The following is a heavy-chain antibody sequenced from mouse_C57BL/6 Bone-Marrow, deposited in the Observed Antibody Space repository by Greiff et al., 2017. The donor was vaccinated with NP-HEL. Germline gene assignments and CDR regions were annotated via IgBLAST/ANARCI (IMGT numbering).Heavy chain of an antibody. CDR3: ARWRIYSNLLYWYFDV. J-gene: IGHJ1*03. Sequence: QVQLQQSGAELVKPGASVKISCKASGYAFSSYWMNWVKQRPGKGLEWIGQIYPGDGDTNYNGKFKGKATLTADKSSSTAYMQLSSLTSEDSAVYFCARWRIYSNLLYWYFDVWGTGTTVTVSS. CDR2: IYPGDGDT. D-gene: IGHD2-5*01. CDR1: GYAFSSYW. V-gene: IGHV1-80*01.